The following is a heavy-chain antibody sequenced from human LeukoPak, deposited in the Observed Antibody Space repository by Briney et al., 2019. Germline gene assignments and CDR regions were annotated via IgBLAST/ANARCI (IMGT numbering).Heavy chain of an antibody. CDR2: ISAYNGNT. D-gene: IGHD6-6*01. J-gene: IGHJ5*02. V-gene: IGHV1-18*01. CDR1: GYTFTSYG. Sequence: ASVKVSCKASGYTFTSYGISWVRQAPGQGLEWMGWISAYNGNTNYAQKFQGRVTMTRDMSTTTVYMELSSLRSEDTAVYYCARSSDWFDAWGQGTLVTVSS. CDR3: ARSSDWFDA.